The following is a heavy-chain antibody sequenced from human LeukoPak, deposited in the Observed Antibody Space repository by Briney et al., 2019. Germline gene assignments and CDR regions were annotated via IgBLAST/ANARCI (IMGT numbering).Heavy chain of an antibody. CDR2: ISSSSSYI. CDR1: GFTFSSYS. J-gene: IGHJ5*02. CDR3: AKDGAYGSGSYRVNWFDP. D-gene: IGHD3-10*01. V-gene: IGHV3-21*04. Sequence: SGGSLRLSCAASGFTFSSYSMNWVRQAPGKGLEWVSSISSSSSYIYYADSVKGRFTISRDNSKNTLYLQMNSLRAEDTAVYYCAKDGAYGSGSYRVNWFDPWGQGTLVTVSS.